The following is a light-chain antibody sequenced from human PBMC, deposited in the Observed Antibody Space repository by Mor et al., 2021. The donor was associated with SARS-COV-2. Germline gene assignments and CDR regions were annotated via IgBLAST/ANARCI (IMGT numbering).Light chain of an antibody. J-gene: IGLJ2*01. V-gene: IGLV2-23*01. Sequence: GDSYRFSGSKSGNTASLTISGLQAEDEADYYCCLNVGSHVVFGGGTKLTVL. CDR3: CLNVGSHVV.